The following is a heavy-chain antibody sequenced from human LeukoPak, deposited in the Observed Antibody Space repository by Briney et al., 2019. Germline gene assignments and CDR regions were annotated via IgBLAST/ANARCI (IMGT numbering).Heavy chain of an antibody. CDR2: INSDVSST. D-gene: IGHD6-19*01. CDR1: GFTFSSYW. V-gene: IGHV3-74*01. Sequence: GGSLRLSCAASGFTFSSYWMHWVRQAPGKGLVWVSRINSDVSSTSYADSVKGRFTISRDNAKNTLYLQMNGLRAEDTAVYYCARSSGEGEFDYWGQGTLVTVSS. J-gene: IGHJ4*02. CDR3: ARSSGEGEFDY.